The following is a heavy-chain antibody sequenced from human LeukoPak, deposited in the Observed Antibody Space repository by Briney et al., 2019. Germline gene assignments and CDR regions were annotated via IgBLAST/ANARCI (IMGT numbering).Heavy chain of an antibody. V-gene: IGHV4-31*03. J-gene: IGHJ6*03. CDR3: ARGGIRSGSEYYYYMDV. Sequence: SETLSLTCTVSGGSISSGGYYWSWIRQHPGKGLEWIGYIYYSGSTYYNPSLKSRVTISVDTSKNQFSLKLSSVTAADTAVYYCARGGIRSGSEYYYYMDVWGKGTTVTVSS. CDR1: GGSISSGGYY. D-gene: IGHD3-16*01. CDR2: IYYSGST.